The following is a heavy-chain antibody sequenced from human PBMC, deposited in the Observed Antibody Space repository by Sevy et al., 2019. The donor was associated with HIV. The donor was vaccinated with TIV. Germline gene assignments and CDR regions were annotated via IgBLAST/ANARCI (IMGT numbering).Heavy chain of an antibody. CDR2: ICFTRNT. CDR3: ARDSTTRPRVLDY. J-gene: IGHJ4*02. V-gene: IGHV4-59*01. CDR1: GGSISSYF. D-gene: IGHD1-1*01. Sequence: SETLSLTCSVSGGSISSYFWTWVRQSPGKGLEWIGNICFTRNTDYSPSLKSRVTLSLDTSKSQFSLTLKSVTAADTAIYFCARDSTTRPRVLDYWGQGTLVTVSS.